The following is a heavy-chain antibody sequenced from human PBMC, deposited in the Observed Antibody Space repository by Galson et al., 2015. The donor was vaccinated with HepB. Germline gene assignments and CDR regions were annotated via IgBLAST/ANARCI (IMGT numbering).Heavy chain of an antibody. D-gene: IGHD2-2*01. CDR3: AIRYCSSSSFSGAHFFYYGLDV. Sequence: QSGAEVKNPWESLRISCDGSGYTFTNYWITWVRRVPGKGLEWLGRIDPSDSYSNYNPSFEGHVTISVDTSIATAYLQWSSLTASDTAVYYCAIRYCSSSSFSGAHFFYYGLDVWGQGTTVTVSS. CDR2: IDPSDSYS. J-gene: IGHJ6*02. CDR1: GYTFTNYW. V-gene: IGHV5-10-1*01.